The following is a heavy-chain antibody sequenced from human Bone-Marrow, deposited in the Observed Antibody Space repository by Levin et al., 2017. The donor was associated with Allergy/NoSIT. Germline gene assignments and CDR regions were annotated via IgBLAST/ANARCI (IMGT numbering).Heavy chain of an antibody. CDR3: VRGATGTPRDFDY. CDR1: GFTFSDYF. D-gene: IGHD3-10*01. J-gene: IGHJ4*02. V-gene: IGHV3-11*01. Sequence: KAGGSLRLSCATSGFTFSDYFMNWIRQTPGKGLQWLSFISSSGNSMSDADSVKGRFTISRDNARNSLFLQMSDLRPEDTAVYYCVRGATGTPRDFDYWGQGTLVTVSS. CDR2: ISSSGNSM.